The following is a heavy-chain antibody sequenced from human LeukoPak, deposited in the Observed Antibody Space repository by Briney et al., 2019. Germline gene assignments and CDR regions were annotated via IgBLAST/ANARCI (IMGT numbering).Heavy chain of an antibody. CDR2: IYYSGST. CDR3: ARGYYYDSSGYREPFDY. CDR1: GGSISSYY. J-gene: IGHJ4*02. Sequence: KPSETLSLTCTVSGGSISSYYWSWIRQPPGKGLEWIGYIYYSGSTNYNPSLKSRVTISVDTSMNQFPLKLSSVTAADTAVYYCARGYYYDSSGYREPFDYWGQGTLVTVSS. D-gene: IGHD3-22*01. V-gene: IGHV4-59*12.